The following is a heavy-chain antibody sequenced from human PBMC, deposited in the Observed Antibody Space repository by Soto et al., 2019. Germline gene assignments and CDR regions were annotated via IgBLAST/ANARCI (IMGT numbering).Heavy chain of an antibody. V-gene: IGHV4-61*01. D-gene: IGHD6-13*01. CDR1: GGSVSSGSYY. Sequence: XGTLSLTCTVSGGSVSSGSYYWSWIRQPPGKGLEWIGYIYYSGSTNYNPSLKSRVTISVDTSKNQFSLKLSSVTAADTAVYYCARAGTAGTGGWFDPWGQGTLVTVSS. J-gene: IGHJ5*02. CDR2: IYYSGST. CDR3: ARAGTAGTGGWFDP.